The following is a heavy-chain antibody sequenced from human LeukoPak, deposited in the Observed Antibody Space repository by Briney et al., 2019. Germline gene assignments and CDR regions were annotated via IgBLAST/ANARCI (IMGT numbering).Heavy chain of an antibody. CDR3: ARVGRYSSSWPPEGDDAFDI. CDR2: ISAYNGDT. CDR1: GYTFTTYG. V-gene: IGHV1-18*01. D-gene: IGHD6-6*01. Sequence: SSVTVSCKASGYTFTTYGITWVRQAPAQGLEGMGWISAYNGDTNYAQKVQGRVTMTTDTSTSTAYMELRSLRSADTAVYFCARVGRYSSSWPPEGDDAFDIWGQGTMVTVSS. J-gene: IGHJ3*02.